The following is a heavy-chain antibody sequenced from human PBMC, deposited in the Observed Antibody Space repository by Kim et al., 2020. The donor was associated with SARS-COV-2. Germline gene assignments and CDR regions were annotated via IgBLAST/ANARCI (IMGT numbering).Heavy chain of an antibody. J-gene: IGHJ5*02. Sequence: YADSVKGRFTISRDDAKNTLYLQMNSLRAEDTALYYCAKALTMVRGGGEAWGQGTLVTVSS. V-gene: IGHV3-9*01. CDR3: AKALTMVRGGGEA. D-gene: IGHD3-10*01.